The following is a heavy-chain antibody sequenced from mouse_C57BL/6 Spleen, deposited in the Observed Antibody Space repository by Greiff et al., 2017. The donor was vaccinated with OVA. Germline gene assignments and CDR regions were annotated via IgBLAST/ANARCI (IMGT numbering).Heavy chain of an antibody. D-gene: IGHD4-1*01. CDR1: GFTIKNTY. Sequence: EVQLQQSVAELVRPGASVKLSCTASGFTIKNTYMHWVKQRPEQGLEWIGRIDPANGNTKYAPKFQGKATITADTSSNTAYLQLSSLTSEDTAIYYCARDWVEDWFAYWGQGTLVTVSA. J-gene: IGHJ3*01. CDR2: IDPANGNT. V-gene: IGHV14-3*01. CDR3: ARDWVEDWFAY.